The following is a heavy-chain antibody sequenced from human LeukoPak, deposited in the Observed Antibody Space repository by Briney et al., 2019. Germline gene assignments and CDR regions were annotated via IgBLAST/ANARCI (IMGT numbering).Heavy chain of an antibody. V-gene: IGHV1-2*06. CDR2: INPNSGGT. CDR1: GYTFTGYY. Sequence: ASVKVSCKASGYTFTGYYMHWVRQAPGQGLEWMGRINPNSGGTNYAQKFQGRVTMTRDTSISTACMELSRLRSDDTAVYYCARDPTPYYYYYYMDVWGKGTTVTVSS. J-gene: IGHJ6*03. CDR3: ARDPTPYYYYYYMDV.